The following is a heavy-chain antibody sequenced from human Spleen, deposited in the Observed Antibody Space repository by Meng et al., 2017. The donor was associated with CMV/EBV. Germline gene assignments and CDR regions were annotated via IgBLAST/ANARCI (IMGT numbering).Heavy chain of an antibody. Sequence: SETLSLTCTVSGGSISSSSYYWGWIRQPPGKGLEWIGSIYYSGSTYYNPSLKSRVTISVDTSKNQFSLKLSSVTAADTAVYYCARVRGSPYCSSTSCYKYYYYGMDVWGQGTTVTVSS. CDR1: GGSISSSSYY. V-gene: IGHV4-39*07. D-gene: IGHD2-2*02. J-gene: IGHJ6*02. CDR2: IYYSGST. CDR3: ARVRGSPYCSSTSCYKYYYYGMDV.